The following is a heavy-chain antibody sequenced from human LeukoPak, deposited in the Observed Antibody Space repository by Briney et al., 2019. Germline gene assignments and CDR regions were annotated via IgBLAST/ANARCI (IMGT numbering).Heavy chain of an antibody. V-gene: IGHV4-39*01. CDR2: IYYSGST. J-gene: IGHJ6*02. D-gene: IGHD7-27*01. CDR1: GGSISSSSYY. Sequence: SETLSLTCTVSGGSISSSSYYWGWIRQPPGKGLEWIGSIYYSGSTYYNPSLKSRVTISVDTSKNQFCLKLSSVTAADTAVYYCARYPGDRRYYYYYGMDVWGQGTTVTVPS. CDR3: ARYPGDRRYYYYYGMDV.